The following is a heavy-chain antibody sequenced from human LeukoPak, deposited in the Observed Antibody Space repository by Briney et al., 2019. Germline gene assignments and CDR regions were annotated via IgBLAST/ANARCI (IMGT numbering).Heavy chain of an antibody. CDR1: GFTFSSYG. Sequence: GRSLRLSCAASGFTFSSYGMHWVRQAPGKGLEWVAVICYDGSNKYYADSVKGRFTISRDNSKNTLYLQMNSLRAEDTAVYYCARDRPKDVWGQGTTVSVSS. V-gene: IGHV3-33*01. J-gene: IGHJ6*01. CDR3: ARDRPKDV. CDR2: ICYDGSNK.